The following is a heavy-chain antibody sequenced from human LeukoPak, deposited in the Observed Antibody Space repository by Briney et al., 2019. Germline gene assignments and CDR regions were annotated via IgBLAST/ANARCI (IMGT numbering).Heavy chain of an antibody. Sequence: GGSLRLSCAASGFTFSSYSMNWVRQAPGKGLEWVSSISSSSSYIYYADSVKGRFTISRDNAKNSLYLQMNSLRAEDTAVYYCAKPTDYDSSGYYYYYYMDVWGKGTTVTISS. D-gene: IGHD3-22*01. J-gene: IGHJ6*03. V-gene: IGHV3-21*01. CDR1: GFTFSSYS. CDR2: ISSSSSYI. CDR3: AKPTDYDSSGYYYYYYMDV.